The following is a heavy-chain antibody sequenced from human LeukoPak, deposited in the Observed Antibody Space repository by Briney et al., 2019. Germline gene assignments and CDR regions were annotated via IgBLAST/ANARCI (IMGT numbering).Heavy chain of an antibody. D-gene: IGHD6-13*01. CDR1: RFTFSSYS. CDR3: AKGSSSWYTQFDY. J-gene: IGHJ4*02. Sequence: GGSLRLSCAASRFTFSSYSMNWVRQAPGKGLEWVSSISSSSSYIFYADSVKGRFTISRDNAKNSLYLQMNSLRAEDMALYYCAKGSSSWYTQFDYWGQGTLVTVSS. V-gene: IGHV3-21*04. CDR2: ISSSSSYI.